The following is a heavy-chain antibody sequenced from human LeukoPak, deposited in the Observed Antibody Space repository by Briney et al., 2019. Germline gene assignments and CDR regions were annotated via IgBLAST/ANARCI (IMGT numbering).Heavy chain of an antibody. J-gene: IGHJ3*02. V-gene: IGHV3-21*01. CDR2: ISTSSSYR. CDR1: GFTFISYS. CDR3: ARDVGSVCMYESAFDI. D-gene: IGHD2-8*01. Sequence: GSLRLSCAASGFTFISYSMNWVRQAPGKGLEWVSSISTSSSYRYYADSVKGRSTISRDNAKNSFYLPMSRLSAEDMLVYYCARDVGSVCMYESAFDIWGQGTMVTVSS.